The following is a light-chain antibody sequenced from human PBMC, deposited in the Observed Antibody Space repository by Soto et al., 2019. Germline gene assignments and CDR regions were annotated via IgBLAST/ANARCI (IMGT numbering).Light chain of an antibody. J-gene: IGLJ2*01. CDR2: EVS. CDR3: SSYTSSRTVV. V-gene: IGLV2-14*01. CDR1: SSDVGGYNY. Sequence: QSALTQPASVSGSPGQSITISCTGTSSDVGGYNYVSWYQQHPGKAPKLMIYEVSNRPSGVSNRFSGSKSGNTASLTISGLQAEDEAYYYCSSYTSSRTVVFGGGTKLTVL.